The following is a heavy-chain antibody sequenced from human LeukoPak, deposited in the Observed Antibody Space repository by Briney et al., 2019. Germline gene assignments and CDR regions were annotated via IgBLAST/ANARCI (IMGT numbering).Heavy chain of an antibody. J-gene: IGHJ6*02. CDR3: ARGTAMEYYYGMDV. Sequence: KPSETLSLTCAVYGGSFSGYYWSWIRQPPGKGLEWIGEINHSGSTNYNPSLKSRVTISVDTSKNQFSLKLSSVSAADTAVYYCARGTAMEYYYGMDVWGQGTTVTVSS. CDR2: INHSGST. V-gene: IGHV4-34*01. D-gene: IGHD1-1*01. CDR1: GGSFSGYY.